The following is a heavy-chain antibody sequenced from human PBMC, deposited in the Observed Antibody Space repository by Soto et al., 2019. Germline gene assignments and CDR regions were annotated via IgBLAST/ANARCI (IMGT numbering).Heavy chain of an antibody. Sequence: SSETLSLTCTVSGGSISSYYWSWIRQPPGKGLEWIGYIYYSGSTNYNPSLKSRVTISVDTSKNQFSLKLSSVTAADTAVHYCARSPRPYYDILTGYYHNFYYYYMDVWGKGTTVTVSS. J-gene: IGHJ6*03. CDR1: GGSISSYY. CDR3: ARSPRPYYDILTGYYHNFYYYYMDV. D-gene: IGHD3-9*01. CDR2: IYYSGST. V-gene: IGHV4-59*01.